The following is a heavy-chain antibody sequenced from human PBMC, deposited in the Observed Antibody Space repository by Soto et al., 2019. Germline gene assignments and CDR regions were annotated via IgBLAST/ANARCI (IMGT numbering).Heavy chain of an antibody. CDR1: GGSVSSGSYY. V-gene: IGHV4-61*01. D-gene: IGHD6-19*01. CDR3: ARGIEGWYQGRYYYGMDV. CDR2: IYYSGST. Sequence: QVQLQESGPGLVKPSETLSLTCTVSGGSVSSGSYYWSWIRQPPGKGLEWIGYIYYSGSTNYNPSPKSRVTIAVDTSKNQFPLQLSSVTAADTAVYYCARGIEGWYQGRYYYGMDVWGQGTTVTVSS. J-gene: IGHJ6*02.